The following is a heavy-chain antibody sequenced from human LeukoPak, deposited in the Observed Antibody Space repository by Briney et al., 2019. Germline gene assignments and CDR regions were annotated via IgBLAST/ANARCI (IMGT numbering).Heavy chain of an antibody. CDR3: ARHGSGSSNEDNWFDP. CDR1: GYSFTSYW. J-gene: IGHJ5*02. D-gene: IGHD3-10*01. CDR2: IYPGDSDT. Sequence: GESLKVSCKGSGYSFTSYWIGWVRQMPGKGLEWMGIIYPGDSDTRYSPSFQGQVTISADKSISTAYLQWSSLKASDTAMYYCARHGSGSSNEDNWFDPWGQGTLVTVSS. V-gene: IGHV5-51*01.